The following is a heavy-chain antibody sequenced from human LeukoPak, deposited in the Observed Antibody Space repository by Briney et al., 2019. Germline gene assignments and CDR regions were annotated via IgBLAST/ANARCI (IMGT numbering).Heavy chain of an antibody. CDR1: GGTISRSGDY. V-gene: IGHV4-39*01. CDR3: PRHGDWGGLDY. J-gene: IGHJ4*02. D-gene: IGHD7-27*01. CDR2: IYYIGST. Sequence: SETLSLTCSVSGGTISRSGDYCGSMRQPPGKGLEWIGSIYYIGSTYYNPSLKSRVTISVDTSKNQFSLKLSSVTAADTAVYYCPRHGDWGGLDYWGQGTLVTVSS.